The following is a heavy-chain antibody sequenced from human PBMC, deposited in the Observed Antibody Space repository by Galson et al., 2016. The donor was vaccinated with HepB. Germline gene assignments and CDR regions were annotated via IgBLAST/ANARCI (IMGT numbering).Heavy chain of an antibody. CDR2: INPSGDST. Sequence: SVKVSCKASGYTFNNYYMHWVRQAPGQGPEWMGIINPSGDSTTYAQKFHGRVTMTRDTSTSTAYMGLTSLTSEDTAVYYCARVGEDIVATTAGFEHWGQGTLVTVSS. J-gene: IGHJ4*02. CDR3: ARVGEDIVATTAGFEH. D-gene: IGHD5-12*01. V-gene: IGHV1-46*02. CDR1: GYTFNNYY.